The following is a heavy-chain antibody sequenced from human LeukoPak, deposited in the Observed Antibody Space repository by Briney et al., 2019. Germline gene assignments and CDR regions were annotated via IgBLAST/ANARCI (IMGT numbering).Heavy chain of an antibody. D-gene: IGHD3-9*01. CDR3: ARGLRYFDWLFPPDAFDI. CDR1: GFTFSSYC. V-gene: IGHV3-74*01. Sequence: GGSLRLSCAASGFTFSSYCMHWVRQAPGKRLVWVSRINSDGSSTNYADSVKGRFTISSDNAKNTLYLQMNSMRAEDTAVYYCARGLRYFDWLFPPDAFDIWGQGTMVTVSS. CDR2: INSDGSST. J-gene: IGHJ3*02.